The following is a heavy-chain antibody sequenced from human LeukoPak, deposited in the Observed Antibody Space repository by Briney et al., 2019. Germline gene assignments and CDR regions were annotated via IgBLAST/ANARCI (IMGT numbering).Heavy chain of an antibody. V-gene: IGHV4-59*01. CDR2: IYYSGST. CDR1: GGSISSYY. Sequence: PSETLSLTCTVSGGSISSYYWSWIRQPPGKGLEWIGYIYYSGSTNYNPSLKSRVTISVDTSKNQFSLKLSSVTAADTAVYYCARGLPGASFDYWGQGTLVTVSS. CDR3: ARGLPGASFDY. J-gene: IGHJ4*02. D-gene: IGHD5/OR15-5a*01.